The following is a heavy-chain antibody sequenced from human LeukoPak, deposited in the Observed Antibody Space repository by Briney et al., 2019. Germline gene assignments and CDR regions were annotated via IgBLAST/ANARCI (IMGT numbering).Heavy chain of an antibody. D-gene: IGHD3-16*01. Sequence: SETLSLTCTVSGGSISSSTYYWGWIRRPPGKGLEWIGSIYYSGSTYYNPSLKSRTTVSVDTSKNQFSLKLISVTAADTAVYYCVRGSTLRHYQYWGQGTLVTVSS. CDR3: VRGSTLRHYQY. J-gene: IGHJ4*02. CDR2: IYYSGST. CDR1: GGSISSSTYY. V-gene: IGHV4-39*01.